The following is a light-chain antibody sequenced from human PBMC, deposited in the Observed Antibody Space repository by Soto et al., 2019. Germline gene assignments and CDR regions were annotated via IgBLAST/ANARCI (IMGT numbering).Light chain of an antibody. CDR3: QQYNSYPYT. V-gene: IGKV1-5*01. CDR2: DAS. CDR1: QSISSW. J-gene: IGKJ2*01. Sequence: DIQMTQSPSTLSASVGDRVTITCRASQSISSWLAWYQQKPGTAPKILIYDASSLESGVPSRFSGSGSGTEFTLTISSLQPDDFATYYCQQYNSYPYTFGQGTKLEIK.